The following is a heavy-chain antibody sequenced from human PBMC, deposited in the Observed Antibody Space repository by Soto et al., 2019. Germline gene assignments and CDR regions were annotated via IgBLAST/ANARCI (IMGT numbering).Heavy chain of an antibody. CDR1: GFTFSSYG. D-gene: IGHD1-26*01. J-gene: IGHJ4*02. V-gene: IGHV3-33*01. Sequence: QVQLVESGGGVVQPGRSLRLSCAASGFTFSSYGMHWVRQAPGKGLDWVAVIWYDGSNKDYADSVKGRLTISRDNSKNPLYLHMNSLRAEDTAVYYCGRDPWDCGSYRHFDYWGQGTLVTVSS. CDR3: GRDPWDCGSYRHFDY. CDR2: IWYDGSNK.